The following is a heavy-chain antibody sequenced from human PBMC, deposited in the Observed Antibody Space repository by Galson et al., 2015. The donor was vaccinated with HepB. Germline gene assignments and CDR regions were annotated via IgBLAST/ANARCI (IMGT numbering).Heavy chain of an antibody. CDR3: ARSCSSTSCYLHYFDY. D-gene: IGHD2-2*01. CDR2: IIPILGIA. J-gene: IGHJ4*02. Sequence: SVKVSCKASGGTFSSYTISWVRQAPGQGLEWMGRIIPILGIANYAQKFQGRVTITADKSTSTAYMELSSLRSEDTAVYYCARSCSSTSCYLHYFDYWGQGTLVTVSS. CDR1: GGTFSSYT. V-gene: IGHV1-69*02.